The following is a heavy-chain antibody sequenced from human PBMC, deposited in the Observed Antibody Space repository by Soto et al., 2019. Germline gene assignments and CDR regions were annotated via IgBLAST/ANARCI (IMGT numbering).Heavy chain of an antibody. D-gene: IGHD2-2*01. Sequence: QVHLVQSGAEVKKPGASVKVSCKASGYTFASYAINWVRQAPGQGLEWMGWISAYNGNTDYAQKLQDRVTMTTDPSTNTAYMELRSLRSDDTAVYYCARDSRQLPDCSFDPWGQGTLVTVSS. CDR1: GYTFASYA. V-gene: IGHV1-18*01. J-gene: IGHJ5*02. CDR3: ARDSRQLPDCSFDP. CDR2: ISAYNGNT.